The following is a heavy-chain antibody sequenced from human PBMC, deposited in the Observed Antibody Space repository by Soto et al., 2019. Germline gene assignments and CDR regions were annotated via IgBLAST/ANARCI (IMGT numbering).Heavy chain of an antibody. V-gene: IGHV1-3*01. CDR2: LNAGNGNT. CDR1: GYTFTSYA. CDR3: ARDPRYSYGYN. D-gene: IGHD5-18*01. J-gene: IGHJ4*02. Sequence: QVQLVQSGAEVKKPGASVKVSCKASGYTFTSYAMHWVRQAPGQRLEWMGWLNAGNGNTKYSQKFQGRVTITRDTSASTAYMELSSRRSEDTAVYYCARDPRYSYGYNWGQGTLVTVSS.